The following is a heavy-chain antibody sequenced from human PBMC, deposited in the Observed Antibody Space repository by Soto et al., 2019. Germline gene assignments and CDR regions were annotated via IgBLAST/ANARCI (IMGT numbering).Heavy chain of an antibody. V-gene: IGHV4-31*03. Sequence: QIELQESGPGLVKPSQTLSLTCFVSGYFIGAGGYYWSWIRHHPGKGLECIGSFYSSGSIIYNPSLRSRVSITGNMSTNQFSMSLTSVTAAETARYYCARMYSSGSGWFHPWGQGTLVTVSS. J-gene: IGHJ5*02. D-gene: IGHD6-19*01. CDR1: GYFIGAGGYY. CDR2: FYSSGSI. CDR3: ARMYSSGSGWFHP.